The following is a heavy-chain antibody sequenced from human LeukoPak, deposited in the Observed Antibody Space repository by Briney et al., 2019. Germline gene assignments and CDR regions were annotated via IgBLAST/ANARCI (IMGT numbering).Heavy chain of an antibody. CDR2: ISGRGDST. V-gene: IGHV3-23*01. J-gene: IGHJ5*02. CDR3: AKDQGSLTTLNWFDP. CDR1: GYIFSSYA. Sequence: GGSLRLSCAASGYIFSSYAMNWVRQAPGKGLEWVSRISGRGDSTHSADSVKGRFTISRDNSKNTLYLQMNSLRAEDTAVYYCAKDQGSLTTLNWFDPWGQGTLVTVSS. D-gene: IGHD2-15*01.